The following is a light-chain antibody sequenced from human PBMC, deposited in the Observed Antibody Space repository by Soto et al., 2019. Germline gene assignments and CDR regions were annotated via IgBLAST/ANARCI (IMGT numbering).Light chain of an antibody. Sequence: QSVLTQPPSASASLGASVTLTCTLSSGYSNYKGDWYQQRPGVGPRFVMRVGTGGIVGSKGDGIPDRFSVLGSGLNRFLTIKNIQEEDESDYHCGADHGSGSNFVWVFGGGTKLTVL. J-gene: IGLJ3*02. CDR1: SGYSNYK. V-gene: IGLV9-49*01. CDR2: VGTGGIVG. CDR3: GADHGSGSNFVWV.